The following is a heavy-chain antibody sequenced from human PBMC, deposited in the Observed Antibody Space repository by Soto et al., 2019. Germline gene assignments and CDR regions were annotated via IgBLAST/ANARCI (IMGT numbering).Heavy chain of an antibody. J-gene: IGHJ6*03. CDR2: ISGSGTNT. CDR3: ARATKPLPHGDYVGNVIDV. Sequence: EVQLLESGGGLVLPGGSLRLSCEASGFTFRGCAMSWVRQAPGKGPEWVSGISGSGTNTYYTDSVRGRFTVSRDASKNILFLQMNSLRAEDTAVYYCARATKPLPHGDYVGNVIDVWGKGTTVTVSS. V-gene: IGHV3-23*01. CDR1: GFTFRGCA. D-gene: IGHD4-17*01.